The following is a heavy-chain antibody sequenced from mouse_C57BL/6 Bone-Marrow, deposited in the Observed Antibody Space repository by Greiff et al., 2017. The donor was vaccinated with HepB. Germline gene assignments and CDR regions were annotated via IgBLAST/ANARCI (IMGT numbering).Heavy chain of an antibody. J-gene: IGHJ2*01. CDR1: GFTFSDFY. CDR3: ARSYSYGSSYYFDY. CDR2: SRNKANDYTT. D-gene: IGHD1-1*01. V-gene: IGHV7-1*01. Sequence: EVKLMESGGGLVQSGRSLRLSCATSGFTFSDFYMEWVRQAPGKGLEWIAASRNKANDYTTEYSASVKGRFIVSRDTSQSILYLQMHALRAEDTAIYYCARSYSYGSSYYFDYWGQGTTLTVSS.